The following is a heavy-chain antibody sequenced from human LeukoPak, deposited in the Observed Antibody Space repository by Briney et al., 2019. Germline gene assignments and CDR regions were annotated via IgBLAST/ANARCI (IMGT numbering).Heavy chain of an antibody. CDR3: ARVHFVDTSFDY. V-gene: IGHV4-34*01. CDR1: GGSFSGYY. D-gene: IGHD5-18*01. J-gene: IGHJ4*02. CDR2: INHSGST. Sequence: SETLSLTCAVYGGSFSGYYWSWIRQPPGKGLEWIGEINHSGSTNYNPSLKSRVTISVDTSKNQFSLKLSSVTAADTAVYYCARVHFVDTSFDYWGQGTLVTVSS.